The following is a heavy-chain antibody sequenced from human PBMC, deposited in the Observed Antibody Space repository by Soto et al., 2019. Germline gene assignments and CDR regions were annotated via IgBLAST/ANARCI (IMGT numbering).Heavy chain of an antibody. CDR1: GGTFSNYP. D-gene: IGHD3-22*01. J-gene: IGHJ5*02. CDR3: ARDNFYDSTGYYWGGWFDP. Sequence: QVQLVQSGAEVKKPGSSVKVSCMASGGTFSNYPISWVRQVPGQGLEWMGGIIPIFGRANYAQKFQGRVTITADEFMTTAYMELSSLRSEDTAVYYWARDNFYDSTGYYWGGWFDPWGQGTLVTVSS. V-gene: IGHV1-69*12. CDR2: IIPIFGRA.